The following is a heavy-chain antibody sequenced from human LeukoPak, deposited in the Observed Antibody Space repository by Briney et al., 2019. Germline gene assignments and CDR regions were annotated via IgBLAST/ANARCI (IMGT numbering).Heavy chain of an antibody. CDR2: ISSSSSYI. J-gene: IGHJ3*01. Sequence: GGSLRLSCAASGFTFSSYWMSWVRQAPGKGLEWVSSISSSSSYIYYADSVKGRFTISRDNAKNPLYLQMNSLRAEDTAVYYCATGDYGAFDFWGQGTMVTVSS. CDR1: GFTFSSYW. CDR3: ATGDYGAFDF. D-gene: IGHD4-17*01. V-gene: IGHV3-21*01.